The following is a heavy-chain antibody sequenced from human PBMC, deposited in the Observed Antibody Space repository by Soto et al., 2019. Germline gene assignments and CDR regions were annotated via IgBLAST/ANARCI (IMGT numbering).Heavy chain of an antibody. J-gene: IGHJ4*02. V-gene: IGHV4-38-2*02. Sequence: SETLSLTCNVSGFAISRGYYWSWVRQPPGKGLEWIGSIYPSVSSYHNPSLESRLTLSIDTSKNQFTLKLASVAAADTALYYCAREKVGTTFFDNWGQGTQVTVSS. CDR2: IYPSVSS. D-gene: IGHD1-1*01. CDR3: AREKVGTTFFDN. CDR1: GFAISRGYY.